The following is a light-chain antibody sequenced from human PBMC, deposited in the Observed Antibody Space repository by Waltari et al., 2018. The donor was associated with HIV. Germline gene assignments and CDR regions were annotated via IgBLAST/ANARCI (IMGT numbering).Light chain of an antibody. J-gene: IGLJ1*01. CDR1: RPNLGRTA. Sequence: QSVLTQPPSLSSSPRQMVTLSCPGSRPNLGRTAVTWYQQLPGKAPKLLRYYDDMLPSGGSDRFSCAKSGSSASLAISGLQSEDEADYYCAAWDDILNAYVFGSGTKVTVL. V-gene: IGLV1-36*01. CDR3: AAWDDILNAYV. CDR2: YDD.